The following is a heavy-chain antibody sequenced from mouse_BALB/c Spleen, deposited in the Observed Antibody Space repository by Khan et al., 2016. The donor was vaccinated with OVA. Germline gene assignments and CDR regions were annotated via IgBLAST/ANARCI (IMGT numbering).Heavy chain of an antibody. D-gene: IGHD1-2*01. V-gene: IGHV5-15*02. Sequence: VELVESGGGLVQPGGSRKLSCAASGFTFSDYGMAWVRQAPGKGPEWVAFISDLAYTIYYGDAVTGRVTISRETAKNTLYLEMSSLRSEDTAICYCARGGGTAPFAYWGLGTLVTVSA. CDR3: ARGGGTAPFAY. CDR2: ISDLAYTI. CDR1: GFTFSDYG. J-gene: IGHJ3*01.